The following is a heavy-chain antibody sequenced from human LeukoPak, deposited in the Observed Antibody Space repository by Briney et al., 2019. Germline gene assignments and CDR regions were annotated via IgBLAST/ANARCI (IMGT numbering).Heavy chain of an antibody. CDR2: IYYSGST. CDR1: DGSISSSSYY. V-gene: IGHV4-39*07. D-gene: IGHD1-7*01. CDR3: ARGAYNWNYTRGWFDP. J-gene: IGHJ5*02. Sequence: SETLSLTCTVSDGSISSSSYYWGWIRQPPGKGLEWIGSIYYSGSTNYNPSLKSRVTISVDTSKNQFSLKLSSVTAADTAVYYCARGAYNWNYTRGWFDPWGQGTLVTVSS.